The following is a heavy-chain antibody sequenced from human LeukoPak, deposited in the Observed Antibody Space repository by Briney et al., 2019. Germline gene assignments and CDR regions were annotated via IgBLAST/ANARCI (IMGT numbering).Heavy chain of an antibody. D-gene: IGHD4-17*01. Sequence: GRSLRLSCAASGFTFSSYAMHWVRQAPGKGLEWVAVISYDGSNKYYAGSVKGRFTISRDNSKNTLYLQMNSLRAEDTAVYYCARDPLMTTVTTSYGMDVWGQGTTVTVSS. CDR2: ISYDGSNK. CDR3: ARDPLMTTVTTSYGMDV. CDR1: GFTFSSYA. J-gene: IGHJ6*02. V-gene: IGHV3-30*04.